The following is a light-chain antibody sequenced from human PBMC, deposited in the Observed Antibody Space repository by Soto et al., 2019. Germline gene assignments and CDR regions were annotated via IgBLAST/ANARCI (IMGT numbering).Light chain of an antibody. CDR2: DVN. J-gene: IGLJ2*01. Sequence: QSVLTQPRSVSGSPGQSGTLSCTGTSSDVGGYHYVSWYQHHPGKAPKIIIFDVNKRPSGVPDRFSGSKSGNTASLTISGLQTEDEADYYCCSYAGSYTLVFGGGTQLTVL. CDR3: CSYAGSYTLV. V-gene: IGLV2-11*01. CDR1: SSDVGGYHY.